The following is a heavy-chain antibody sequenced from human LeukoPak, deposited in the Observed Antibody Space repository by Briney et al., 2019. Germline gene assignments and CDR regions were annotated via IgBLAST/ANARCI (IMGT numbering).Heavy chain of an antibody. CDR3: ASARGTQWLVRGLYY. D-gene: IGHD6-19*01. J-gene: IGHJ4*02. V-gene: IGHV4-34*01. Sequence: SETLSLTCAVYGGSFSGYYWSWIRQPPGKGLEWIGEINHSGSTNYNPSLKSRVTISVDTSKNQFSLKLSSVTAADTAVYYCASARGTQWLVRGLYYWGQGTLVTVSS. CDR1: GGSFSGYY. CDR2: INHSGST.